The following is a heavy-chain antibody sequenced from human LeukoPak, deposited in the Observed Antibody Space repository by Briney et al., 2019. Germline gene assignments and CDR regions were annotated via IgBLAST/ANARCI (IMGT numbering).Heavy chain of an antibody. J-gene: IGHJ3*02. V-gene: IGHV3-66*01. CDR3: ARARGPGDDLAFDI. D-gene: IGHD2-21*02. CDR2: IYTGGST. CDR1: GFTVSSNY. Sequence: GGSLRLSCAASGFTVSSNYLSWVRQAPGKGLEWVSVIYTGGSTFYADSVKGRFTISRDNSKNTLYLQMNNLRADDTAVYYCARARGPGDDLAFDIWGQGTMVTVSS.